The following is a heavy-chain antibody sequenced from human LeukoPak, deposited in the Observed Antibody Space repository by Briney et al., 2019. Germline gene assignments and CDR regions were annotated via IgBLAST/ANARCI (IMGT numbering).Heavy chain of an antibody. CDR1: GFTFSSYA. V-gene: IGHV3-23*01. Sequence: PGGSLRLSCAASGFTFSSYAMSWVRQAPGKGLEWVSLISGSGDGTQSADSVKGRFTISRDNSKNTLYLQMNSLRAEDTAVYYCARGGLDPPVFDYWGQGTLVTVSS. D-gene: IGHD3/OR15-3a*01. CDR3: ARGGLDPPVFDY. J-gene: IGHJ4*02. CDR2: ISGSGDGT.